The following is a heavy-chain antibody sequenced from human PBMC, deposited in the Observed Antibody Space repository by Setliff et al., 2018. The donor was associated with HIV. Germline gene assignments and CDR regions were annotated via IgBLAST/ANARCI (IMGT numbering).Heavy chain of an antibody. V-gene: IGHV3-21*01. CDR2: ISSSGYI. CDR3: VSNWGNY. D-gene: IGHD7-27*01. J-gene: IGHJ4*02. Sequence: GESLKISCAASGFTFSSYTMNWVRQAPGEGLQWVSSISSSGYIYYADSMKGRFTVPRDDAKNSVYLQMDSLRDEDAGLYYCVSNWGNYWGQGTLVTVSS. CDR1: GFTFSSYT.